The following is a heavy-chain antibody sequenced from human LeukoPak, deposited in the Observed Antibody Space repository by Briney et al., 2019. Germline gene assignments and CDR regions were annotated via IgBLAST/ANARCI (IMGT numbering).Heavy chain of an antibody. CDR1: GGSISSSSYY. D-gene: IGHD6-19*01. V-gene: IGHV4-39*01. CDR3: ARRGGIAVH. Sequence: PSETLSLTCTVFGGSISSSSYYWGWIRQPPGKGLEWIGSIYYSGSTYYNPSLKSRVTISVDTSKNQSSLKLSSVTAADTAVYYCARRGGIAVHWGQGTLVTVSS. J-gene: IGHJ4*02. CDR2: IYYSGST.